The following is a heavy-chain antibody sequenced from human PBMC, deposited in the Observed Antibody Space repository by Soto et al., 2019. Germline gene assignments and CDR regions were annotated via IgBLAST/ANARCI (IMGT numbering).Heavy chain of an antibody. V-gene: IGHV4-59*08. J-gene: IGHJ4*02. CDR3: ARHPGYYDILTGYTTYYFDY. D-gene: IGHD3-9*01. CDR2: IYYRGNT. CDR1: GGSIGTYY. Sequence: SETLSITCTVSGGSIGTYYWSWIRQPPGKGLEWIGYIYYRGNTNYNPSLKSRVTISLDTPKNQFSLKLSSVTAADTAVYYCARHPGYYDILTGYTTYYFDYWGQGILVT.